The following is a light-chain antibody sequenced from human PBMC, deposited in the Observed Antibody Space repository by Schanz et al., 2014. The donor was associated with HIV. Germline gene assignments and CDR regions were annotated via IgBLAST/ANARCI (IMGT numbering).Light chain of an antibody. CDR3: CSYTTTSTYV. J-gene: IGLJ1*01. CDR1: SSDVGNNNY. CDR2: DVS. Sequence: QSALTQPPSASGSPGQSVTISCTGTSSDVGNNNYVSWYQQHPDKAPKLIIYDVSKRPSGVPDRFSGSRSGNTASLTVSGLQAEDEADYYCCSYTTTSTYVFGAGTKLTVL. V-gene: IGLV2-8*01.